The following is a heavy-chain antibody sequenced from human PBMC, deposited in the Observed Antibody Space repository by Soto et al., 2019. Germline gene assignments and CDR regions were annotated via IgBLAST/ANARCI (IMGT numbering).Heavy chain of an antibody. J-gene: IGHJ5*02. D-gene: IGHD2-21*02. CDR1: GYSFTSYW. Sequence: PGESLKISCRGSGYSFTSYWIGWVRQMPGKGLEWMGIIYPGDSDTRYSPSFQGQVTISADKSISTAYLQWSSLKASDTAMYYCARVPYCGGDCYPNWFDPWGQGTLVTVSS. CDR2: IYPGDSDT. V-gene: IGHV5-51*01. CDR3: ARVPYCGGDCYPNWFDP.